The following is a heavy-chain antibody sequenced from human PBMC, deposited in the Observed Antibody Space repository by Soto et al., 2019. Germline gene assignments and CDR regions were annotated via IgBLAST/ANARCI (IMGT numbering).Heavy chain of an antibody. J-gene: IGHJ4*02. V-gene: IGHV3-48*02. CDR1: GFPFSTYA. Sequence: GGSLRLSCAASGFPFSTYAMSWVRQAPGKGLEWVSYISSSSSTIYYADSVKGRFTISRDNAKNSLYLQMNRLRDEDTAVYYCARRPHSGSYFPYDYWGQGTLVTVSS. CDR2: ISSSSSTI. CDR3: ARRPHSGSYFPYDY. D-gene: IGHD1-26*01.